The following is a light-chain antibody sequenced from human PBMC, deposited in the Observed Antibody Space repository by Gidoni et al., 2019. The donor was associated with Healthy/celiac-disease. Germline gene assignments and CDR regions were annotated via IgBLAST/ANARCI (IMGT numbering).Light chain of an antibody. CDR2: EGS. CDR3: CSYAGSSTWV. J-gene: IGLJ3*02. CDR1: SSDFGSYNL. V-gene: IGLV2-23*01. Sequence: QSALTQPPSVSGSSGQSITISCTGTSSDFGSYNLVSWYQQHPGKAPKLMIYEGSKRPSGVANRFSGSKSGNTASLTISGLQAEDEADYYCCSYAGSSTWVFGGGTKLTVL.